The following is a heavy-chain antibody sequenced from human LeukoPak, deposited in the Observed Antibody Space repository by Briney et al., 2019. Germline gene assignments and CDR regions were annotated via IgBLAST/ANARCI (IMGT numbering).Heavy chain of an antibody. Sequence: SETLSLTCAVYGGSFSGYYWSWIRQPPGKGLEWIGEINHSGSTNYNPSLKSRVTISVDTSKNQFSLKLSSVTAADTAVYYCARGRGYYDILTGYYNYYYYGMDVWGQGTTVTVSS. CDR3: ARGRGYYDILTGYYNYYYYGMDV. D-gene: IGHD3-9*01. CDR1: GGSFSGYY. J-gene: IGHJ6*02. V-gene: IGHV4-34*01. CDR2: INHSGST.